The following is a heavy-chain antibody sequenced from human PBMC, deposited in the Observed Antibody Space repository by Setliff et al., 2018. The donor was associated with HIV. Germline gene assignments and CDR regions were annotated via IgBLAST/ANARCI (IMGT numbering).Heavy chain of an antibody. CDR2: IHTSETT. Sequence: SETLSLTCTVSGGSISSGSYYWSWIRQPAGKGLQWIGRIHTSETTKYNPSLKSRVTISVDTSKNQFSLKLNSVTAADTAVYYCASSRAEEKIDYWGQGTLVTVSS. CDR3: ASSRAEEKIDY. V-gene: IGHV4-61*02. J-gene: IGHJ4*02. D-gene: IGHD3-10*01. CDR1: GGSISSGSYY.